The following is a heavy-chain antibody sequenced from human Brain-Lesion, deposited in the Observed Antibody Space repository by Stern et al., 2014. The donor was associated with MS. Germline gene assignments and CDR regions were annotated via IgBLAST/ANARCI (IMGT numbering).Heavy chain of an antibody. CDR1: GGSVSSTSYA. Sequence: QVQLVESGPGLVKPSETLSLTCTVAGGSVSSTSYAWAWVRQPPGKGLEWIGAIYYSGNTYYSPSLKSRITISLNNSQLQFAPQLRSVTAADTAVYYCAGEEDIRYCSGGSCTGNWFDPWGQGTLVTVSS. CDR3: AGEEDIRYCSGGSCTGNWFDP. J-gene: IGHJ5*02. D-gene: IGHD2-15*01. V-gene: IGHV4-39*01. CDR2: IYYSGNT.